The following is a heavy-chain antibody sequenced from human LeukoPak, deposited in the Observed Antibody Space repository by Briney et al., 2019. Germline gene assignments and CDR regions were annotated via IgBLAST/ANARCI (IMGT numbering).Heavy chain of an antibody. CDR3: ARDLNYDILTGYFSYSYYGMDV. Sequence: ASVKVSCKASGYTFTSYYMHWVRQAPGQGLEWMGIINPSGGSTSYAQKFQGRVTMTRDTSTSTVYMELSSLRSEDTAVYYCARDLNYDILTGYFSYSYYGMDVWGQGTTVTVSS. CDR2: INPSGGST. D-gene: IGHD3-9*01. J-gene: IGHJ6*02. V-gene: IGHV1-46*01. CDR1: GYTFTSYY.